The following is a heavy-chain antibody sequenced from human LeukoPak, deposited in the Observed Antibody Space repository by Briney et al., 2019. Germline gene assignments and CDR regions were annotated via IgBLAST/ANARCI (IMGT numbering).Heavy chain of an antibody. CDR2: INPNSGGT. Sequence: ASVKVSCKASGYTFTGYYMHWVRQAPGQGLEWMGWINPNSGGTNYAQKFQGRVTMTRDTSISTAYMELSRLRSEDTAVYYCARSRRWNLGWYFDLWGRGTLVTVSS. CDR3: ARSRRWNLGWYFDL. D-gene: IGHD5-24*01. CDR1: GYTFTGYY. V-gene: IGHV1-2*02. J-gene: IGHJ2*01.